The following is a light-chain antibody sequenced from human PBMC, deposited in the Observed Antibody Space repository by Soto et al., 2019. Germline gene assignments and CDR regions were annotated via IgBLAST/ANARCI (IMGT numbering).Light chain of an antibody. J-gene: IGKJ5*01. CDR3: QNYACVPIT. CDR2: AAS. Sequence: DIQMTQSPSSLSAPVGSRVSITCRASQGISNYLAWYQQKPGKVPQVLIYAASTLQPGVPSRFSGSGSGTDFSLTIDSLQPDDIATYYCQNYACVPITFGQGTRLEIK. V-gene: IGKV1-27*01. CDR1: QGISNY.